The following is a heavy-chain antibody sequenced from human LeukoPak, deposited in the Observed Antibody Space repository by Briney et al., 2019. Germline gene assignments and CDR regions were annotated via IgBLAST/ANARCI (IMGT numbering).Heavy chain of an antibody. CDR3: ARGSFPNWKDDY. V-gene: IGHV3-48*03. Sequence: PGGSLRLSCAVSGFSFSTYEMDWVRQAPGKGLEWLSYISSSGSTIYYADSVKGRFTISRDNAKNSLYLQMNSLTAEDTAVYYCARGSFPNWKDDYWGQGTLVTVSS. D-gene: IGHD1-20*01. CDR2: ISSSGSTI. J-gene: IGHJ4*02. CDR1: GFSFSTYE.